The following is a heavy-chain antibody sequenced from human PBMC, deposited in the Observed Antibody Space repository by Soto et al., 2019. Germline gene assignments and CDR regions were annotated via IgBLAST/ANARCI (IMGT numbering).Heavy chain of an antibody. CDR3: ARDLDKAMGDWYGMAV. D-gene: IGHD3-16*01. Sequence: PSETLSLTCTVSGGSISSGDYYWSWIRQPPGKGLEWIGYIYYSGSTYYNPSLKSRVTISVDTSKNQFSLKLSSVTAADTAVYYGARDLDKAMGDWYGMAVGAQGTTVTSP. CDR1: GGSISSGDYY. CDR2: IYYSGST. J-gene: IGHJ6*02. V-gene: IGHV4-30-4*01.